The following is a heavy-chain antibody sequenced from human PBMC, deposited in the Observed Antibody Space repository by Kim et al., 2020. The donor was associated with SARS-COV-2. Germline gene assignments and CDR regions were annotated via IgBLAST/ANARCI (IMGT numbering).Heavy chain of an antibody. V-gene: IGHV3-30-3*01. CDR2: ISYDGSNK. J-gene: IGHJ4*02. CDR1: GFTFSSYA. D-gene: IGHD6-13*01. CDR3: ARAKRESSSSWLFDY. Sequence: GGSLRLSCAASGFTFSSYAMHWVRQAPGKGLEWVAVISYDGSNKYYADSVKGRFTISRDNSKNTLYLQMNSLRAEDTAVYYCARAKRESSSSWLFDYWGQGTLVTVSS.